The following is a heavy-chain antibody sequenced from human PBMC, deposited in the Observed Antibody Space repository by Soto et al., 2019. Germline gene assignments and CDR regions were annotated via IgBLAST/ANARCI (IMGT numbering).Heavy chain of an antibody. D-gene: IGHD3-3*01. V-gene: IGHV4-39*01. CDR2: LYYSGSN. Sequence: QLQLQESGPGLVKPSETLSLTCSVSGGSITSSSYYWGWIRQPPGKGLEWIGSLYYSGSNYYNPSLKRRVTISVDTSKSQFSLKLNSVTAANAAVYYCTRHAHYDFWGGAYPMGEYWFDPWGQGTLVTVSS. CDR3: TRHAHYDFWGGAYPMGEYWFDP. CDR1: GGSITSSSYY. J-gene: IGHJ5*02.